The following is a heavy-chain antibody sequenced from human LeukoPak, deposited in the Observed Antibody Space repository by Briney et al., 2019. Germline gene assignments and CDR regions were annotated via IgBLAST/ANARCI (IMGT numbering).Heavy chain of an antibody. V-gene: IGHV1-2*02. Sequence: ASVKVSCKASGYTFTGYYMHWVRQAPGQGLEWMGWINPNSGGTNYARKFQGRVTMTRDTSISTAYMELSRLRSDDTAVYYCATHSPFIAAAEVVGGMNNYYYGMDVWGQGTTVTVSS. CDR3: ATHSPFIAAAEVVGGMNNYYYGMDV. J-gene: IGHJ6*02. D-gene: IGHD6-13*01. CDR2: INPNSGGT. CDR1: GYTFTGYY.